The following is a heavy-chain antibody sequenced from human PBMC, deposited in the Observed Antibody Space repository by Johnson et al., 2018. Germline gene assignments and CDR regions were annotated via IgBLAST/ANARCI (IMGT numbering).Heavy chain of an antibody. CDR1: GFTFSSYG. V-gene: IGHV3-33*01. CDR3: SRDPWQKGRMDV. CDR2: IWYVGSKD. Sequence: QVQLVESGGGVVQPGRSLRLSCAASGFTFSSYGLHWVRQAPGTGLEWVAVIWYVGSKDYYGDSVKWRFTISRDNYKNTLYLQMNSMRVEDTAVYYCSRDPWQKGRMDVWGQGTTVTVSS. D-gene: IGHD5-24*01. J-gene: IGHJ6*01.